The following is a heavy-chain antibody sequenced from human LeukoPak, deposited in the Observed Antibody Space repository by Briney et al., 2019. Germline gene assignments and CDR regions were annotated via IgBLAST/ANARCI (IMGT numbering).Heavy chain of an antibody. V-gene: IGHV4-30-2*01. D-gene: IGHD6-6*01. CDR2: IYHSGST. Sequence: PSETLSLTCAVSGGSISSGGYSWSWIRQPPGKGLEWIGYIYHSGSTYYNPSLKSRVTISVDRSKNQFSLKLSSVTAADTAVYYCARRYSSSVDYWGQGTLVTVSS. CDR1: GGSISSGGYS. J-gene: IGHJ4*02. CDR3: ARRYSSSVDY.